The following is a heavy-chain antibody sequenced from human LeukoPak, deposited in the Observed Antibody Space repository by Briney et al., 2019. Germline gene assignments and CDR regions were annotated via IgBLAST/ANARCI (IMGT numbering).Heavy chain of an antibody. D-gene: IGHD4-17*01. J-gene: IGHJ4*02. CDR3: AREFGDDYGDYTLPYYFDY. CDR1: GGTFSSYA. V-gene: IGHV1-69*01. CDR2: IIPIFGTA. Sequence: SVKVSCKASGGTFSSYAISWVRQAPGQGLEWMGGIIPIFGTANYAQKFQGRVTITADESTSTAYMELSSLRSEDTAVYYCAREFGDDYGDYTLPYYFDYWGQGTLVTVSS.